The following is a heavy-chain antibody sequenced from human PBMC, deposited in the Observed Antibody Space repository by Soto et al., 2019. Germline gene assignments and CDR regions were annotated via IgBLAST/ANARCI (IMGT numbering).Heavy chain of an antibody. CDR3: ARDRDYYGMDV. Sequence: EVQLVESGGGLVQPGGSLRLSCAASGFTFSSYDMHWVRQATGKGLEWVSAIGTAGDTYYPGSVKGRFTISRENAKNSLYLQMNSLRAEDTDVYYCARDRDYYGMDVWGQGTTVTVSS. J-gene: IGHJ6*02. D-gene: IGHD3-10*01. V-gene: IGHV3-13*01. CDR2: IGTAGDT. CDR1: GFTFSSYD.